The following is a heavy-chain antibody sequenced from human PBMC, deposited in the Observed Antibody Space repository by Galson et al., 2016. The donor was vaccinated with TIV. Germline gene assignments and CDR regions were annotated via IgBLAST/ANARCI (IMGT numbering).Heavy chain of an antibody. CDR1: GFSLSRSRMC. CDR3: ARASSDYFYNYGMDV. V-gene: IGHV2-70*11. J-gene: IGHJ6*02. CDR2: IDGDVDT. D-gene: IGHD6-19*01. Sequence: PALVKPTQTLTLTCTFSGFSLSRSRMCVTWMRQPPGKALEWLARIDGDVDTYYNNFLATRLFITKDTSRNQVVLTLTNLDPADTATYYCARASSDYFYNYGMDVWGQGTTVTVS.